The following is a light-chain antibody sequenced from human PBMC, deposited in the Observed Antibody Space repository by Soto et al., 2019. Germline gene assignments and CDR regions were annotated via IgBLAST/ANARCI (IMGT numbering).Light chain of an antibody. CDR2: GGS. V-gene: IGKV3-20*01. Sequence: EMVLTQSPGTLSLSPGERATLSCRASQSVSINHLAWYQQKPGQAPRLLIYGGSSRATGIPVRFSGSGSETDFTLTITRLEPEDFAVYYCQQYSSSRTFGQGTKVDIK. J-gene: IGKJ1*01. CDR1: QSVSINH. CDR3: QQYSSSRT.